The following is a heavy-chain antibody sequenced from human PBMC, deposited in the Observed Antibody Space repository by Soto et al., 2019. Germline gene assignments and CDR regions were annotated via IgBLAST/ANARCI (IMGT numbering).Heavy chain of an antibody. J-gene: IGHJ6*03. V-gene: IGHV4-59*12. D-gene: IGHD6-13*01. Sequence: SETLSLTCTVSGGSISSYYWSWIRQPPGKGLEWIGYIYYSGSTNYNPSLKSRVTISVDTSKNQFSLKLSSVTAADTAVYYCARVGIAAAGMSYYYYYMDVWGRGATVTVSS. CDR1: GGSISSYY. CDR3: ARVGIAAAGMSYYYYYMDV. CDR2: IYYSGST.